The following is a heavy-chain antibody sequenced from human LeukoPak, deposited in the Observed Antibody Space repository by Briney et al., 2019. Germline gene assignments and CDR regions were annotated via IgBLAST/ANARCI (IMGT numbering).Heavy chain of an antibody. J-gene: IGHJ4*02. D-gene: IGHD3-10*01. CDR3: ARVARSIGLGDY. Sequence: ASVKVPCKASGYTFTSYYMHWARQAPGQGLEWMGIINPSGGSTSYAQKFQGRVTMTRDTSTSTVYMELSSLRSEDTAVYYCARVARSIGLGDYWGQGTLVTVSS. CDR1: GYTFTSYY. V-gene: IGHV1-46*01. CDR2: INPSGGST.